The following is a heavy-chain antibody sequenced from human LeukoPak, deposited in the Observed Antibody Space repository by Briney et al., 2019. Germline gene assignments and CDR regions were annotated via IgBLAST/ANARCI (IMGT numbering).Heavy chain of an antibody. J-gene: IGHJ6*03. CDR2: IYYSGST. CDR3: ARVPRADDFWSGYNYYYYYMDV. Sequence: SETLSLTCTVSGGSISSSSYYWGWIRQPPGKGLEWIGSIYYSGSTYYNLSLKSRVTISVDTSKNQFSLKLSSVTAADTALYYCARVPRADDFWSGYNYYYYYMDVWGKGTTVTVSS. D-gene: IGHD3-3*01. CDR1: GGSISSSSYY. V-gene: IGHV4-39*07.